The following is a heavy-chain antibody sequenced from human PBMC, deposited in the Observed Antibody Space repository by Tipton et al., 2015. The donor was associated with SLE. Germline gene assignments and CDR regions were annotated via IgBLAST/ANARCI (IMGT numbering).Heavy chain of an antibody. J-gene: IGHJ3*01. Sequence: TLSLTCTVSGDSISSGDCYWSCIRQPAGKGLEWIGHIYTTGSTNYNPSLKSRVTISVHTSKNLFSLRLSSVTAADTAVYYCARSAGEPYYFGSSGFYPDWGQRTMVTVSS. V-gene: IGHV4-61*09. CDR2: IYTTGST. CDR1: GDSISSGDCY. D-gene: IGHD3-22*01. CDR3: ARSAGEPYYFGSSGFYPD.